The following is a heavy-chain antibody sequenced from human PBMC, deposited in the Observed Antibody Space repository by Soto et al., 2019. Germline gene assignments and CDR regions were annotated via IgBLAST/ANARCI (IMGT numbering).Heavy chain of an antibody. CDR2: IIPILGIA. V-gene: IGHV1-69*02. Sequence: QVQLVQSGAKVKKPGSSVKVSCKASGGTFSSYTISWVRQAPGQGLEWMGRIIPILGIANYAQKFQGRVTITADKSTSTAYMELSSLRSEDTAVYYCASSAGYCSGGSCYDYWGQGTLVTVSS. J-gene: IGHJ4*02. CDR3: ASSAGYCSGGSCYDY. CDR1: GGTFSSYT. D-gene: IGHD2-15*01.